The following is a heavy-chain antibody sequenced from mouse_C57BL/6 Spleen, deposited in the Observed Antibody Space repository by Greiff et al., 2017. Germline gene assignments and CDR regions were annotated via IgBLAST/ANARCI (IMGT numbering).Heavy chain of an antibody. V-gene: IGHV1-82*01. CDR3: ARGSGYDYFDH. CDR2: IYPGDGAN. D-gene: IGHD3-2*02. Sequence: QVQLQQSGPELVKPGASVKISCKASGYAFSSSWMNWVKQRPGKGLEWIGRIYPGDGANNYNGKFKGKATLTAHKSSSTSCMKPSSLTSEDSAVYCGARGSGYDYFDHWGQGTPPTVSS. J-gene: IGHJ2*01. CDR1: GYAFSSSW.